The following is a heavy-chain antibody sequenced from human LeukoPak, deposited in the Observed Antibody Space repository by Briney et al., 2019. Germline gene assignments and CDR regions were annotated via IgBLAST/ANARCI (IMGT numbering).Heavy chain of an antibody. CDR1: GGSISSYY. V-gene: IGHV3-66*01. J-gene: IGHJ4*02. CDR3: ARDWRGYSGYDYNY. CDR2: IYSGGST. D-gene: IGHD5-12*01. Sequence: ETLSLTCTVSGGSISSYYWSWVRQAPGKGLEWVSVIYSGGSTYYADSVKGRFTISRDNSKNTLYLQMNSLRAEDTAVYYCARDWRGYSGYDYNYWGQGTLVTVSS.